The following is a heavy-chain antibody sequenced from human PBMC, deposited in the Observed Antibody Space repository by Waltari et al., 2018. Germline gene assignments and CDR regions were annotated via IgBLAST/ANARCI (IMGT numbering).Heavy chain of an antibody. CDR2: IIPIFGTA. V-gene: IGHV1-69*13. CDR3: ARNGYLNWFDP. Sequence: QVQLVQSGAEVKQPGSSVTVPCQASGGTFSSYAICWVRQAPGQGLEWMGRIIPIFGTANFAQKFQGRVTITADKSTSTAYMELSSLRSEDTAVYYCARNGYLNWFDPWGQGTLVTVSS. J-gene: IGHJ5*02. CDR1: GGTFSSYA. D-gene: IGHD5-12*01.